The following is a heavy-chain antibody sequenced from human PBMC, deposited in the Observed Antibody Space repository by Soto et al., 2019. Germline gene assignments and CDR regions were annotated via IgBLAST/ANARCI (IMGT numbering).Heavy chain of an antibody. CDR1: GYNFMKYG. V-gene: IGHV1-18*01. D-gene: IGHD6-13*01. CDR2: ISTYNGAT. J-gene: IGHJ4*02. Sequence: QVQLVQSGAEVQKPGASVKVSCKASGYNFMKYGISWVRQAPGQGLEWMGWISTYNGATHYAQKFQDRVIVTADTSTTTAYMELRSLRSDDTAVYYCAREFEGHSSSWPFDYWGRGTLVTVAA. CDR3: AREFEGHSSSWPFDY.